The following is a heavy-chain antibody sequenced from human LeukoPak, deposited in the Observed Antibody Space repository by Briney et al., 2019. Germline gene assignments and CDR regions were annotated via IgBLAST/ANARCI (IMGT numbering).Heavy chain of an antibody. CDR2: TNTLGTSA. J-gene: IGHJ6*03. CDR1: GFTFNNYW. CDR3: LAGYYYYYIYV. D-gene: IGHD6-13*01. V-gene: IGHV3-74*01. Sequence: GGSLRLSCAASGFTFNNYWMHWVRQAPRKGLVWVARTNTLGTSANYADSVKGRFIISRDNANNTLYLQMNGLRDENTGVYYALAGYYYYYIYVWGKGTTVTVSS.